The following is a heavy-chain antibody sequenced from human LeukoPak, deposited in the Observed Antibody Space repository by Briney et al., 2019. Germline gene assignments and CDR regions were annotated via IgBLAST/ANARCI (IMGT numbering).Heavy chain of an antibody. CDR3: ATVATMMDDAFDI. D-gene: IGHD3-22*01. CDR2: ISSSSSYI. V-gene: IGHV3-21*01. J-gene: IGHJ3*02. CDR1: GFTFSSYS. Sequence: GGSLRLSCAASGFTFSSYSMNWVRQAPGKGLEWVSSISSSSSYIYYADSVKGRFTISRDNAKNSLYLQMNSLRAEDTAVYYCATVATMMDDAFDIWGQGTMVTVSS.